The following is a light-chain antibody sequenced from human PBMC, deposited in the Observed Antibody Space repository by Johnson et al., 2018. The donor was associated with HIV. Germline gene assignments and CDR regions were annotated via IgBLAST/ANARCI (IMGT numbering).Light chain of an antibody. J-gene: IGLJ1*01. Sequence: QSVLTQPPSVSAAPGQKVTISCSGSSSTIGNNVVSWYQVLPGTAPKLLIYKDNARPSGIPDRFSGSKSGTSATLGIPGLQTGDEADYYCGTWDASLSDGGVFGTGTKVTVL. V-gene: IGLV1-51*02. CDR2: KDN. CDR3: GTWDASLSDGGV. CDR1: SSTIGNNV.